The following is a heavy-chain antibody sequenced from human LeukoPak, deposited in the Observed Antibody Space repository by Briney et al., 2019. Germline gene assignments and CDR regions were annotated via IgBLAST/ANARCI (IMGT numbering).Heavy chain of an antibody. CDR3: ARGGYSYVYGYFDC. CDR1: GFTFSSYS. Sequence: GGSLRLSCAASGFTFSSYSMNWVRQALGRGRGLVSPISSSSSFLYYAGAVKGRFTISRDNAKTSLYLQVNSLRAEDTAVYYCARGGYSYVYGYFDCWGQGTLVTVSS. CDR2: ISSSSSFL. V-gene: IGHV3-21*06. D-gene: IGHD5-18*01. J-gene: IGHJ4*02.